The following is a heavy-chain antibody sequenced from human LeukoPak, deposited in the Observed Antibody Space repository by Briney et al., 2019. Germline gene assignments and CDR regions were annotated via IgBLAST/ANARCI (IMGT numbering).Heavy chain of an antibody. Sequence: GGSLRLSCAASGFTFSSYAMNWVRQAPGKGLEWVSVISGSGGSTYYADSVKGRFTISRDNSKNTPYLQMSSLRAEDTAVYYCAKASWGSYGPFDYWGQGTLVTVSS. CDR3: AKASWGSYGPFDY. D-gene: IGHD1-26*01. V-gene: IGHV3-23*01. J-gene: IGHJ4*02. CDR2: ISGSGGST. CDR1: GFTFSSYA.